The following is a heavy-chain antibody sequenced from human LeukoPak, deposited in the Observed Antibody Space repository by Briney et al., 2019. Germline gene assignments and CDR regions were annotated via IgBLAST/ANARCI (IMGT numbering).Heavy chain of an antibody. D-gene: IGHD5-18*01. Sequence: SGGSLRLSCAASGFTFSGSTMRWVRQASGKGLEWVGRIRSKANSYATAYAASVKGRFTISRDDSKNTAYLQMNSLKTEDTAVYYCTTVITTMVWGQGTLVTVSS. CDR2: IRSKANSYAT. J-gene: IGHJ4*02. CDR1: GFTFSGST. CDR3: TTVITTMV. V-gene: IGHV3-73*01.